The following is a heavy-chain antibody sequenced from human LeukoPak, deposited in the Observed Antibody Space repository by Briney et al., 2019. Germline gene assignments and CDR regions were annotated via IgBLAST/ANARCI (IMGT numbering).Heavy chain of an antibody. Sequence: GRSLRLSCAASGFTFSSYGMHWVRKAPGKGLEWVAVIWYDGSNKYYADSVKGRFTISRDNSKNTLYLQMNSLRAEDTAVYYCARVVDTAMVLDYWGQGTLVTVSS. D-gene: IGHD5-18*01. CDR2: IWYDGSNK. CDR3: ARVVDTAMVLDY. V-gene: IGHV3-33*01. J-gene: IGHJ4*02. CDR1: GFTFSSYG.